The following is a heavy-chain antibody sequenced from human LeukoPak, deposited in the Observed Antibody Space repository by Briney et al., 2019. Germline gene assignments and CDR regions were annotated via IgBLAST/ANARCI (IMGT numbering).Heavy chain of an antibody. D-gene: IGHD1-26*01. V-gene: IGHV3-30*18. CDR3: AKDYLVVGASSFDY. J-gene: IGHJ4*02. Sequence: GRSLRLSCSASGFTFSSYGMHWLRQAPGKGLEWVAVISYDSVYKYYADSVRGRFSISRDNSKNTLYLQMNSLRAEDTALYYCAKDYLVVGASSFDYWGQGTLVTVSS. CDR2: ISYDSVYK. CDR1: GFTFSSYG.